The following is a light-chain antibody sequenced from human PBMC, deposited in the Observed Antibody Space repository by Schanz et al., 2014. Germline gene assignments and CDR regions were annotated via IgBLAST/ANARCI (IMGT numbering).Light chain of an antibody. Sequence: EIVLTQSPATLSLSPGERATLSCRASQSVSNYLAWYQQKPGQAPRLLIYDVSIRVTGIPTRFSGSGSGTDLTLTISSLEPEDVATYYCQKYDRAPWTFGQGTRVEIK. CDR2: DVS. CDR3: QKYDRAPWT. J-gene: IGKJ1*01. V-gene: IGKV3-11*01. CDR1: QSVSNY.